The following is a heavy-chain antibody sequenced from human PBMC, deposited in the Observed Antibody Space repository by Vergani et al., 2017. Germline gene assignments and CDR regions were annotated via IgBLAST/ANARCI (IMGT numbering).Heavy chain of an antibody. CDR2: INHSGST. J-gene: IGHJ6*03. D-gene: IGHD3-10*01. CDR1: GGSFSGYY. CDR3: ARGGATVSGFGEPHYYYMDV. Sequence: QVQLQQWGAGLLKPSETLSLTCAVYGGSFSGYYWSWIRQPPGKGLEWIGEINHSGSTNYNPSLKSRFTISVDTSKNQFSLKLSSVTAADTAVYYCARGGATVSGFGEPHYYYMDVWGKGTTVTVSS. V-gene: IGHV4-34*01.